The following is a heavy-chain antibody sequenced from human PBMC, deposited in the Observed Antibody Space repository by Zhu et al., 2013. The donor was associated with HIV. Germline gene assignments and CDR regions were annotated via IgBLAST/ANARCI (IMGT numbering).Heavy chain of an antibody. J-gene: IGHJ4*02. D-gene: IGHD1-26*01. CDR3: ARGQARGAPKHNDY. V-gene: IGHV4-34*01. CDR1: GGSFSGYY. CDR2: INHSGST. Sequence: QVQLQQWGAGLLKPSETLSLTCAVYGGSFSGYYWSWIRQPPGKGLEWIGEINHSGSTNYNPSLKSRVTISVDTSKNQFSLKLSSVTAADTAVYYCARGQARGAPKHNDYWGQGTLVTVSS.